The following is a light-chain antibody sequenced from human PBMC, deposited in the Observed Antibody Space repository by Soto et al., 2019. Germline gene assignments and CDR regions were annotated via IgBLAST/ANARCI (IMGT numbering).Light chain of an antibody. CDR3: SSYTSSSTHVV. CDR1: SSDVGGYIY. V-gene: IGLV2-14*01. J-gene: IGLJ2*01. CDR2: DVS. Sequence: QSVLTQPASVSGSPGQSITISCTGTSSDVGGYIYVSWYQQHPGKAPKLMIYDVSNRPSGVSNRFSGSKSGNTASLTISGLQAEDEADYYCSSYTSSSTHVVFGGGTKVTVL.